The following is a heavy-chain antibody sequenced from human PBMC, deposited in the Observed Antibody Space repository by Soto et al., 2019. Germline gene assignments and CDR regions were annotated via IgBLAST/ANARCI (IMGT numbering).Heavy chain of an antibody. CDR3: AKVMYTWNDVAAFDS. D-gene: IGHD1-1*01. J-gene: IGHJ4*02. V-gene: IGHV3-23*01. CDR1: RFTFSNFA. CDR2: IGVTAGST. Sequence: GGSLRLSCEASRFTFSNFAMSWVRQAPGKGLEWISTIGVTAGSTYYTDSVRGRFTISRDNSKNTLYLEMNSLRAEDTALYYCAKVMYTWNDVAAFDSWGQGILVTVSS.